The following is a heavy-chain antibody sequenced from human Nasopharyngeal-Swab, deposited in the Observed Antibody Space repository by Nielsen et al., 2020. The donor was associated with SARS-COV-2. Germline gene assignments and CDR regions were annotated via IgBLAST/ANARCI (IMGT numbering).Heavy chain of an antibody. D-gene: IGHD6-6*01. J-gene: IGHJ3*02. CDR2: INHSGST. V-gene: IGHV4-34*01. CDR1: GGSFSGYY. CDR3: ARGKYRRAFDI. Sequence: SETLSLTCAVYGGSFSGYYWSWSRQPPGKGLEWIGEINHSGSTNYNPSLKSRVTISVDTSKNQFSLKLSSVTAADTAVYYCARGKYRRAFDIWGQGTMVTVSS.